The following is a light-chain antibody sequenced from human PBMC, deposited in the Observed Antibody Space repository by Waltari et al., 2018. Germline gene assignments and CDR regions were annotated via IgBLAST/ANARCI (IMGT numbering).Light chain of an antibody. CDR1: QSVSSSY. CDR3: QQYGSSPLT. CDR2: GAS. V-gene: IGKV3-20*01. J-gene: IGKJ4*01. Sequence: EIVMTQSPATLSVSPGERATLSCRASQSVSSSYLAWYQQKPGQAPRLLIYGASSRATGIPDRFSGRGAGTDFTLTISRLEPEDFAVYYCQQYGSSPLTFGGGTKVEIK.